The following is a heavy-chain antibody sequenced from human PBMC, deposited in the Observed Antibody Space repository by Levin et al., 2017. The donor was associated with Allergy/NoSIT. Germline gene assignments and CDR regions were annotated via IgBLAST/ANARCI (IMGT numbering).Heavy chain of an antibody. CDR3: ARIHPGSGSYFGFDYDYYMDG. V-gene: IGHV2-70*11. Sequence: SGPTLVKPTQTLTLTCTFSGFSLSTSGMCVSWIRQPPGKALEWLARIDWDDDKYYSTSLKTRLTISKDTSKNQVVLTMTNMDPVDTATYYCARIHPGSGSYFGFDYDYYMDGWGKGTTVTVSS. J-gene: IGHJ6*03. D-gene: IGHD3-10*01. CDR2: IDWDDDK. CDR1: GFSLSTSGMC.